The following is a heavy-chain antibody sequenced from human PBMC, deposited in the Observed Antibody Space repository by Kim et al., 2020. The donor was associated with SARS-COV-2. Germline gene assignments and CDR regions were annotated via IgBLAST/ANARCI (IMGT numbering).Heavy chain of an antibody. CDR2: IYYSGST. D-gene: IGHD2-21*02. Sequence: SETLSLTCTVSGGSISSSSYYWGWIRQPPGKGLEWIGSIYYSGSTYYNPSLKSRVTISVDTSKNQFSLKLSSVTAADTAVDYCARVVTPNNYYYYGMDVWGQGTTVTVSS. CDR3: ARVVTPNNYYYYGMDV. J-gene: IGHJ6*02. V-gene: IGHV4-39*01. CDR1: GGSISSSSYY.